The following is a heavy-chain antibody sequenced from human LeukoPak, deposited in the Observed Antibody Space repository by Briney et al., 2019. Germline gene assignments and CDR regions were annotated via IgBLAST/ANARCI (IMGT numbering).Heavy chain of an antibody. J-gene: IGHJ5*02. V-gene: IGHV4-39*01. CDR2: IYYSGST. CDR1: GGSISSSSYY. CDR3: AGGLTWDYGSAPDWFDP. Sequence: KPSETLSLTCTVSGGSISSSSYYWGWIRQPPGKGLEWIGSIYYSGSTYYNPSLKSRVTISVDTSKNQSSLKLSSVTAADTAVYYCAGGLTWDYGSAPDWFDPWGRGTLVTVSS. D-gene: IGHD3-10*01.